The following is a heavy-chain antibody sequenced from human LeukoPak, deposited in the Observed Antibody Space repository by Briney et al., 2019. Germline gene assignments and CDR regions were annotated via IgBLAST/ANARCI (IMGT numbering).Heavy chain of an antibody. V-gene: IGHV1-18*01. Sequence: ASVTVSFKASGYTFTSYGISWVRPAPGQGLEWMGWISAYNGNTNYAQKLQGRVTMTTDTSTSTAYMELRSLRSDDTAVYYCARDKSAVVVVPAAINWFDPWGQGTLVAVSS. CDR2: ISAYNGNT. CDR3: ARDKSAVVVVPAAINWFDP. J-gene: IGHJ5*02. D-gene: IGHD2-2*02. CDR1: GYTFTSYG.